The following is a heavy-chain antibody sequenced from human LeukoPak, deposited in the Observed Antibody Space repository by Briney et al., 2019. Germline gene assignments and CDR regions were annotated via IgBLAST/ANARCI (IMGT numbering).Heavy chain of an antibody. V-gene: IGHV6-1*01. J-gene: IGHJ3*02. Sequence: SQTLSLTCVISGDSVSSNSAAWNWIRQSPSRGLEWLGRTYLRSRWYYDYAVSLKGRITINPDTSKNQFSLQLRSVIPEDTSLYYCARDSDYGLDALDMWGQGTMVTVPS. CDR2: TYLRSRWYY. CDR1: GDSVSSNSAA. CDR3: ARDSDYGLDALDM. D-gene: IGHD4-17*01.